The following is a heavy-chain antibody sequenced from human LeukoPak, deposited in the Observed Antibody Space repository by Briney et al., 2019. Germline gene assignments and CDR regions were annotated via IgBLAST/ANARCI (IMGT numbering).Heavy chain of an antibody. CDR3: AKDTRGYYYGMDV. J-gene: IGHJ6*02. CDR1: GFTFSSYG. D-gene: IGHD3-10*01. Sequence: PGRSLRLSRAASGFTFSSYGMHWVRQAPGKGLEWVAVISYDGSNKYYADSVKGRFTISRDNSKNTLYLQMHSLRAEDTAVYYCAKDTRGYYYGMDVWGQGTTVTVSS. V-gene: IGHV3-30*18. CDR2: ISYDGSNK.